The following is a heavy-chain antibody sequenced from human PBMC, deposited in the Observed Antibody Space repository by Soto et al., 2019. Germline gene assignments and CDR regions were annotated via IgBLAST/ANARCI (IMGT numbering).Heavy chain of an antibody. CDR3: AKDRYGDYGGIDY. Sequence: GGSLRLSCAASGFTFSSYAMIWVRQAPGKGLEWVSVITGSGGSTYYADSVKGRFTISRDTSKNTLFLQMNSLRAEDTAVYYCAKDRYGDYGGIDYWGQGTMVTVSS. J-gene: IGHJ4*02. D-gene: IGHD4-17*01. CDR1: GFTFSSYA. CDR2: ITGSGGST. V-gene: IGHV3-23*01.